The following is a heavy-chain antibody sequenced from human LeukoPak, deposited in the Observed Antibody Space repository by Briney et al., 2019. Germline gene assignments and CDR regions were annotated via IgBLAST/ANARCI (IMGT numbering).Heavy chain of an antibody. CDR1: GVSFSGYY. Sequence: SETLSLTCAVYGVSFSGYYWSWIRQPPGKGLEWIGEINHSGSTNYNPSLKSRVTISVDTSKNQFSLKLSSVTAADTAVYYCARRITMVRGGRIDIWGQGTMVTVSS. J-gene: IGHJ3*02. V-gene: IGHV4-34*01. CDR2: INHSGST. D-gene: IGHD3-10*01. CDR3: ARRITMVRGGRIDI.